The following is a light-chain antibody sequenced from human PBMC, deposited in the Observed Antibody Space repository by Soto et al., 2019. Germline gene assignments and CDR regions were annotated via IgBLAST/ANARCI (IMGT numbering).Light chain of an antibody. CDR1: RSDVGAYNY. Sequence: QSALTQPRSVSGSPGQSVTISCTGTRSDVGAYNYVSWYQQYPGKAPKVMIYDVNKRPSGVPHRFSGSKSGNTASLTISGLQAEDKADYYCCSYAGSHILVFGGGTKLTVL. CDR3: CSYAGSHILV. CDR2: DVN. V-gene: IGLV2-11*01. J-gene: IGLJ2*01.